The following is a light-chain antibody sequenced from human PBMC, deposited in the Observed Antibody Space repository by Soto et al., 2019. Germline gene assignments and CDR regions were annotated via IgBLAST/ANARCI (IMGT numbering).Light chain of an antibody. J-gene: IGKJ1*01. CDR1: QSVSSN. CDR3: QQYNNWPTWT. V-gene: IGKV3-15*01. Sequence: EIVLTQTPATLSVSAGERATLSCMASQSVSSNLAWYQQKPGQAPRLLIYCAISRATGIPARSSGSGFGTEFTLTISSLQSEDFAVYYCQQYNNWPTWTFGQGTKVDI. CDR2: CAI.